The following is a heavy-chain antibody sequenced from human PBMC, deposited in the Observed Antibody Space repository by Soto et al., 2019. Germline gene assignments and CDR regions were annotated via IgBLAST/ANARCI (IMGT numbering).Heavy chain of an antibody. CDR1: GGSFSNSA. D-gene: IGHD6-6*01. CDR2: IIPIFTTT. Sequence: QVQLVQSGSEVRRPGSSVKVSCKASGGSFSNSAIAWVRQAPGQGLEWLGMIIPIFTTTNYAQKFKDRLTITADGSTSTAYMELSGLKSEDTAVYFCARPSGLVGKFSALVDYWGQGTLVTVSS. J-gene: IGHJ4*02. CDR3: ARPSGLVGKFSALVDY. V-gene: IGHV1-69*18.